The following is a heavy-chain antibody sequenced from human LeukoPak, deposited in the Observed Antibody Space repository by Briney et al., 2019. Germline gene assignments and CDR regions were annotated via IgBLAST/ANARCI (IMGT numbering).Heavy chain of an antibody. J-gene: IGHJ4*02. CDR2: VYPGDSDT. V-gene: IGHV5-51*01. D-gene: IGHD3-3*01. CDR3: ATAASFGVITPDFDY. CDR1: GYTFAKYW. Sequence: GGSLRLSCKGYGYTFAKYWIGWVRQMPGKGLEWMGIVYPGDSDTRYCPSFQGQFTISADKSISTAYLQWSSLKASDTAIYYCATAASFGVITPDFDYWGQGTLVTVSS.